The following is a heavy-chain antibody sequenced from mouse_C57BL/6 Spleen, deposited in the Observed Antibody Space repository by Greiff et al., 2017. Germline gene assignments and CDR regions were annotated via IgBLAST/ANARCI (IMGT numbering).Heavy chain of an antibody. CDR2: INPGSGGT. V-gene: IGHV1-54*01. CDR3: ARGGGTAYYFDY. Sequence: QVQLKESGAELVRPGTSVKVSCKASGYAFTNYLIEWVKQRPGQGLEWIGVINPGSGGTNYNEKFKGKATLTADKSSSTAYMQLSSLTSEDSAVYFCARGGGTAYYFDYWGQGTTLTVSS. J-gene: IGHJ2*01. CDR1: GYAFTNYL. D-gene: IGHD4-1*01.